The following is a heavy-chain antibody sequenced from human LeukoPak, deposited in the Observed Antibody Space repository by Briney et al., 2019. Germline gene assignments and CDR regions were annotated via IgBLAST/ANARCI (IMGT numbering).Heavy chain of an antibody. Sequence: SETLSLTCSVYGGPFNGSYWSWIRQPPGKGLEWIGEINHSGSTNYNPSLKSRVTISVDTSRNRFSLKLSSVTAADTAVYYCARDGYSSMTKFTFDMWGQGTKVTVSS. CDR1: GGPFNGSY. V-gene: IGHV4-34*01. CDR2: INHSGST. CDR3: ARDGYSSMTKFTFDM. D-gene: IGHD4-11*01. J-gene: IGHJ3*02.